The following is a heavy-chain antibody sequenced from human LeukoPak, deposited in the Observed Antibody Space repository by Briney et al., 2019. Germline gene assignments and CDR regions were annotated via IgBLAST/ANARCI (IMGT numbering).Heavy chain of an antibody. CDR3: ASGVVTATKEAFDI. V-gene: IGHV5-51*01. J-gene: IGHJ3*02. Sequence: ESLNTPLQCSGWRLTRFLLGLVRQVPGKGLELIGLIIPGDSDTRYSTSFQGQVTISANKSISTAYLQWSSLKASDTAMYYCASGVVTATKEAFDIWGQGKMITVSS. CDR1: GWRLTRFL. CDR2: IIPGDSDT. D-gene: IGHD2-21*02.